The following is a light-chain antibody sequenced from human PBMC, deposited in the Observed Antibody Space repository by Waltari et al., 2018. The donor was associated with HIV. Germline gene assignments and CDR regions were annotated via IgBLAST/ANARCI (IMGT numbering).Light chain of an antibody. Sequence: EIVMTQSSATLSVSPGERATLPCRASQSVSSNLAWYQHKPGQAPRLLIYGASTRATGIPARFSGSGSGTEFTLTISSLQSEDFAVYYCQQYDNWPPYTFGQGTKLEIK. J-gene: IGKJ2*01. CDR2: GAS. CDR1: QSVSSN. CDR3: QQYDNWPPYT. V-gene: IGKV3-15*01.